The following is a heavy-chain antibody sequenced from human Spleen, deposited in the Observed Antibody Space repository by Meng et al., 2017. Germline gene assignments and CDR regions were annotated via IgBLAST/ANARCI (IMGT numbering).Heavy chain of an antibody. Sequence: QPQLQESGPGLVKPSEALSLTCMVPGGSISTSGYYWGWIRQPPGKGLEWIGSIGHSGITYYTPSLKSRVTVSIDTSKSQFSLKLTSVTAADTAVYYCARVFGDYGGPSGAYYFDYWGQGTLVTVSS. J-gene: IGHJ4*02. CDR2: IGHSGIT. D-gene: IGHD4-23*01. CDR1: GGSISTSGYY. V-gene: IGHV4-39*01. CDR3: ARVFGDYGGPSGAYYFDY.